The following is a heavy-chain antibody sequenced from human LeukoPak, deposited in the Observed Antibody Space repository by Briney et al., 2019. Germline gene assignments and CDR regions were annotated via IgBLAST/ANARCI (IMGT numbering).Heavy chain of an antibody. D-gene: IGHD3-9*01. CDR2: INAGNGNT. J-gene: IGHJ6*02. V-gene: IGHV1-3*01. CDR3: ARGYDILTGYYYYYYGMDV. CDR1: GYTFNSYA. Sequence: GASVKVSCKASGYTFNSYAMHWVRQAPGQRLEWMGWINAGNGNTKYSQKFQGRVTITRDTSASTAYMELSSLRSEDTAVYYCARGYDILTGYYYYYYGMDVWGQGTTVTVSS.